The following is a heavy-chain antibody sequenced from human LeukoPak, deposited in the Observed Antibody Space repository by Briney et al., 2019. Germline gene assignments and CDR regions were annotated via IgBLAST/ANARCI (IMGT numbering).Heavy chain of an antibody. V-gene: IGHV4-34*01. J-gene: IGHJ4*02. CDR3: ARRGRPYYYGSGSYYGY. CDR1: GGSFSGYY. CDR2: INHSGST. Sequence: SETLSLTCAVYGGSFSGYYWSWIRQPPGKGLEWIGEINHSGSTNYNPSLKSRVTISVDTSKNQFSLKLSSVTAADTAVYYCARRGRPYYYGSGSYYGYWGQGTLVTVSS. D-gene: IGHD3-10*01.